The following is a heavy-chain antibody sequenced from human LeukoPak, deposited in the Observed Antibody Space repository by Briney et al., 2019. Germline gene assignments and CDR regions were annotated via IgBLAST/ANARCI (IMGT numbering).Heavy chain of an antibody. CDR3: AKRGIVIRGVLVIGFHKEAYYFDY. CDR2: ISERGGST. J-gene: IGHJ4*02. V-gene: IGHV3-23*01. Sequence: QPGGSLRLSCVVSGITLSNYAMSWVRQAPGNVLEWVSGISERGGSTKYADSVKGRFTISRDNSLNTVYLQMDNLRAEDTAVYFCAKRGIVIRGVLVIGFHKEAYYFDYWGQGILVTVSS. CDR1: GITLSNYA. D-gene: IGHD3-10*01.